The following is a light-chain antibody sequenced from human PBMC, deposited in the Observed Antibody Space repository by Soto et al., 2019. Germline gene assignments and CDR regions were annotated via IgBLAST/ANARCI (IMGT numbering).Light chain of an antibody. CDR1: QTVSTNY. CDR3: HQYGGSPRT. V-gene: IGKV3-20*01. Sequence: EIVLTQSPGTLSLSPGERATLSCRASQTVSTNYLAWYQQKPGQAPRLLIYGASCRATGIPDRFSGSGSGTDFILPLSRLEPEDFAVYYCHQYGGSPRTFGQGNKLEIK. CDR2: GAS. J-gene: IGKJ2*01.